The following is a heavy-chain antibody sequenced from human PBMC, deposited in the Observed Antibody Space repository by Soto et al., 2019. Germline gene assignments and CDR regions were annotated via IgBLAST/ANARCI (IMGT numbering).Heavy chain of an antibody. Sequence: SETLSLTCTVSGGSISSGGSYWSWIRQHPEKGLEWIGYIHNSGSTYYNPSLKSRITISVDRSKNQFSLKLSSVTAADTAIYYCVRSVILSGGSYKGLIRLHYFDTWGPGTLVTVSS. CDR2: IHNSGST. CDR1: GGSISSGGSY. J-gene: IGHJ4*02. V-gene: IGHV4-31*02. CDR3: VRSVILSGGSYKGLIRLHYFDT. D-gene: IGHD3-3*01.